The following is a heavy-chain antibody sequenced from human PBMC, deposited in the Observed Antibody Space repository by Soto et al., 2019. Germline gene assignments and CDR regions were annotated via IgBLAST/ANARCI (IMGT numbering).Heavy chain of an antibody. V-gene: IGHV4-31*03. Sequence: QVQLQESGPGLVKPSQTLSLTCTVSGGSISSGGYYWSWIRQHPGKGLEWIGYIYYSGSTYYNPSLKSRVTISVDTSKNQFSLKLSSVTAADTAVYYCARDSGEAPRKTYYYDSSGYYSAFDIWGQGTMVTVSS. CDR2: IYYSGST. J-gene: IGHJ3*02. CDR1: GGSISSGGYY. CDR3: ARDSGEAPRKTYYYDSSGYYSAFDI. D-gene: IGHD3-22*01.